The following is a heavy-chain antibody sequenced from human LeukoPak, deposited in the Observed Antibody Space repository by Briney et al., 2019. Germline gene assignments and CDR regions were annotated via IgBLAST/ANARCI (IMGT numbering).Heavy chain of an antibody. CDR2: ISSSSSYT. Sequence: GGSLRLSCAASGFTFSSYSMNWVRLAPGKGLEWVSSISSSSSYTYYADSVKGRFTISRDNAKNSLYLQMNSLRAEDTAVYYCARSTRSSRRFDPWGQGTLVTVSS. CDR1: GFTFSSYS. CDR3: ARSTRSSRRFDP. V-gene: IGHV3-21*01. D-gene: IGHD6-13*01. J-gene: IGHJ5*02.